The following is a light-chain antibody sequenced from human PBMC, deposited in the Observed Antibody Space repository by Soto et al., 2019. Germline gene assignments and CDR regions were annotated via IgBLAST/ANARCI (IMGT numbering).Light chain of an antibody. V-gene: IGKV3-15*01. CDR3: HHYNNWPPWT. CDR1: QSVSGN. J-gene: IGKJ1*01. Sequence: EIVMTQSPATLSVSPGERATLSCRASQSVSGNLAWYQQKPGQAPRLLIYGASTRATVIPARFSGSGSGTEFTLTISSLQSEDFAIYYCHHYNNWPPWTFGQGTKVDIK. CDR2: GAS.